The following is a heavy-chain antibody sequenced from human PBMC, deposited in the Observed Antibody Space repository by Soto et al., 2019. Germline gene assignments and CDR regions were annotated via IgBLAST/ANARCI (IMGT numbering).Heavy chain of an antibody. CDR1: GFSFRSYG. CDR2: ISYDGTNK. D-gene: IGHD5-12*01. V-gene: IGHV3-30*18. J-gene: IGHJ4*02. Sequence: QVQLVESGGGVVQPGRSLRLSCAASGFSFRSYGLHWVRQAPGKGLEWMAFISYDGTNKYYPDSVKGRFTISRDNSKNTLYLHMHVLRAEDTAVYYCAKDQEERWLQPWPPFDSWGQGTLVTVSS. CDR3: AKDQEERWLQPWPPFDS.